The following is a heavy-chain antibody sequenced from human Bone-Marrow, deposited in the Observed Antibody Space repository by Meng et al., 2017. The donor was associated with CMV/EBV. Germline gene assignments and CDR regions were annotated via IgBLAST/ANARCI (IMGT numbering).Heavy chain of an antibody. Sequence: GESLKISCAASGFTVSSNYMSWVRQAPGKGLEWVAVIWYDGSNKYYADSVKGRFTISRDNSKNTLYLQMNSLRAEDTAVYYCAKDYGSGSWYLDYWGQGTLVTVSS. CDR1: GFTVSSNY. CDR3: AKDYGSGSWYLDY. D-gene: IGHD3-10*01. J-gene: IGHJ4*02. V-gene: IGHV3-33*06. CDR2: IWYDGSNK.